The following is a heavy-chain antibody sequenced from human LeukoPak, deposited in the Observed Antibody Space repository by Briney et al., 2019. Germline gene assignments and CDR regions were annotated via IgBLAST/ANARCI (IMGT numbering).Heavy chain of an antibody. CDR1: GGSFCGYY. V-gene: IGHV4-34*01. J-gene: IGHJ4*02. Sequence: PSETLSLTCAVYGGSFCGYYWSWIRQPPGKGREGIGEINHSGSTNYNPSLKSRVTISVDTSKNQFSLKLSSVTAADTAVYYCARANYYGAGIFDYWGQGTLVTVSS. CDR3: ARANYYGAGIFDY. D-gene: IGHD3-10*01. CDR2: INHSGST.